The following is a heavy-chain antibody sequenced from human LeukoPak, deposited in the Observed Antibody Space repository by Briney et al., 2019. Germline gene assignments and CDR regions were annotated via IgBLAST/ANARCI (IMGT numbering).Heavy chain of an antibody. Sequence: GGSLRLSCATSGFTLSTYAMSWVRQAPGKGLEWVSGISGSDGTTYYADSVKGRFTISRDNSKNTLYLQMNSLRAEDTAVYYCARVNSGSYYYYYYMDVWGKGTTVTVSS. J-gene: IGHJ6*03. CDR1: GFTLSTYA. CDR3: ARVNSGSYYYYYYMDV. D-gene: IGHD1-26*01. V-gene: IGHV3-23*01. CDR2: ISGSDGTT.